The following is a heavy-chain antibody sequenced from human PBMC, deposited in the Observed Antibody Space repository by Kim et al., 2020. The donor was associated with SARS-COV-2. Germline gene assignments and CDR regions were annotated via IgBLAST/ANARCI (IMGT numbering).Heavy chain of an antibody. V-gene: IGHV4-59*01. D-gene: IGHD2-2*01. CDR3: ARDRRGYGGRTSCSFHF. CDR2: IFYSGNT. CDR1: GDSISAYS. J-gene: IGHJ4*01. Sequence: SETLSLTCTVSGDSISAYSWTWIRQPPGKGLEWIGYIFYSGNTKSNPSLKSRVTMSLDTSKNQFSLKLSSVTAADTAVYYFARDRRGYGGRTSCSFHF.